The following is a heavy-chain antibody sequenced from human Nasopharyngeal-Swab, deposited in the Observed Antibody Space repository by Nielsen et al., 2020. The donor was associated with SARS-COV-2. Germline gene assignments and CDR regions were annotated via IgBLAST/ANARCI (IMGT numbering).Heavy chain of an antibody. J-gene: IGHJ4*02. CDR1: GFTFSSYA. V-gene: IGHV3-23*01. CDR2: ISGSGGST. Sequence: GESLKISCAASGFTFSSYAMSWVRQAPGKGLEWVSAISGSGGSTYYADSVKGRFTISRDNSKNTLYLQMNSLRAEDTAVYYCAKAPLLWFGEFDYWGKGTLVTVYS. CDR3: AKAPLLWFGEFDY. D-gene: IGHD3-10*01.